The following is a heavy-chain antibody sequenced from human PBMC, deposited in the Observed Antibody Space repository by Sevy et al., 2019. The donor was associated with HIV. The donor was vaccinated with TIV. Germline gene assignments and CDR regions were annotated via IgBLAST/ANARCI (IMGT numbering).Heavy chain of an antibody. D-gene: IGHD6-6*01. J-gene: IGHJ4*02. CDR3: ATATSITGRPRDFFDF. V-gene: IGHV3-15*01. CDR1: RFNVKNAW. CDR2: IKSNTDGGTI. Sequence: GGSLRLSCAVSRFNVKNAWMSWVRQAPGKGLEWVGRIKSNTDGGTIDYAAPVKGRFSISRDDSENMLYLQMNILKTEDTAMYYCATATSITGRPRDFFDFWGQGTLVTVSS.